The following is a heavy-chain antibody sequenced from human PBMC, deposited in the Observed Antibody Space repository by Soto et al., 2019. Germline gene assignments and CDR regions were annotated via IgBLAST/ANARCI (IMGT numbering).Heavy chain of an antibody. CDR3: ARDPRYYDSGGYYDY. CDR1: GFSFTTYA. J-gene: IGHJ4*02. V-gene: IGHV3-23*01. D-gene: IGHD3-22*01. CDR2: VSGSGSTT. Sequence: EVQLLKSGGGLVQPGGSLRLSCAASGFSFTTYAMGWVRQAPGKGLEWVSAVSGSGSTTYYADSVKGRFIISRNNAKTTAYLYMNSLRAEDTAVYYCARDPRYYDSGGYYDYWGQGTLVTVSS.